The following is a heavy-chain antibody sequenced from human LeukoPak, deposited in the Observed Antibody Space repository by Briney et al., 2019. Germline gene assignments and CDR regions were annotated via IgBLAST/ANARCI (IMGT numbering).Heavy chain of an antibody. D-gene: IGHD3-3*01. Sequence: ASVKVSCKASGYTFTGYYMHWVRQAPGQGLEWMGWINPSSGGTNYAQKFQGRVTMTRDASISTAYMELSRLRSDDTAVYYCARAAVRFLEWLLRLDYYYYYMDVWGKGTTITVSS. CDR2: INPSSGGT. CDR1: GYTFTGYY. CDR3: ARAAVRFLEWLLRLDYYYYYMDV. V-gene: IGHV1-2*02. J-gene: IGHJ6*03.